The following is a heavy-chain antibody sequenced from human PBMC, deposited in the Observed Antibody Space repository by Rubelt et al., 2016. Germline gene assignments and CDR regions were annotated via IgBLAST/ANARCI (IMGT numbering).Heavy chain of an antibody. J-gene: IGHJ4*02. D-gene: IGHD7-27*01. CDR1: GFTVSSNY. Sequence: EVQLVESGGGLVQPGGSLRLSCAASGFTVSSNYMSWVRQAPGKGLEWVAVIDSGGSTYYADSVKGRLTIARDNSKNTLYLQMNSLRAKDTAVYYCARNWGFDYWGQGTLVTVSS. V-gene: IGHV3-66*01. CDR3: ARNWGFDY. CDR2: IDSGGST.